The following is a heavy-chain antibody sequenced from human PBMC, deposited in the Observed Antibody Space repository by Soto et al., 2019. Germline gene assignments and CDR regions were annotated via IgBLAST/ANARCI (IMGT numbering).Heavy chain of an antibody. CDR3: ARHSETALVTGFDS. CDR1: GVSFTNSRFD. D-gene: IGHD5-18*01. J-gene: IGHJ4*02. CDR2: VTSSGQT. Sequence: XGILSLTCSVTGVSFTNSRFDWVWVRQAPDKGLEWIGAVTSSGQTFNIPSLESRVAISADASKNEFYLSLTSVTAADTAVYYCARHSETALVTGFDSWGQGIRVTVSS. V-gene: IGHV4-39*01.